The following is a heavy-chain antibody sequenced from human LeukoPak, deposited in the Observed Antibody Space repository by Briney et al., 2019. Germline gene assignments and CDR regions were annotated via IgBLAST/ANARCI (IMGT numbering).Heavy chain of an antibody. J-gene: IGHJ4*02. CDR2: IIPIFGTA. D-gene: IGHD2-2*01. V-gene: IGHV1-69*05. CDR1: GGTFSSYA. Sequence: SVKVSCKASGGTFSSYAISWVRQAPGQGLEWMGGIIPIFGTANYAQKFQGRVTITTDESTSTAYMELSSLRSEDTAEYYCARRYCSSTSFPYYFDYWGQGTLVTVSS. CDR3: ARRYCSSTSFPYYFDY.